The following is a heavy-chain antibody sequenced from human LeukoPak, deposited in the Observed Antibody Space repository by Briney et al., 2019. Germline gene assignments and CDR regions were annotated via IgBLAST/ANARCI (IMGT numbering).Heavy chain of an antibody. D-gene: IGHD6-6*01. CDR2: INHSGSA. CDR3: ARGGVGSSGYYFDY. J-gene: IGHJ4*02. CDR1: GGSFSDYY. Sequence: PSETLSLTCAVYGGSFSDYYWSWIRQPPGKGLEWIGEINHSGSANYNPSLKSRVTISVDTSKNQFSLNLSSVTAADTAVYYCARGGVGSSGYYFDYWGQGTLVTVSS. V-gene: IGHV4-34*01.